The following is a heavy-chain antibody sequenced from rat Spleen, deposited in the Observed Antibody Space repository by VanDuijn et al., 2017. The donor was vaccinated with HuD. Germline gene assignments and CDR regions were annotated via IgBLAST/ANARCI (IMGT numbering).Heavy chain of an antibody. Sequence: EVQLAESGGGLVQPGRSLKLSCAASGFTFSDYYMAWVRQAPTEGLEWVATISYDGSSTYYRDSVKGRFTISRDNAKRTLYLQMDSLRSEDTATYYCARDSTYASLDYWGQGVTVTVSS. J-gene: IGHJ2*01. CDR3: ARDSTYASLDY. V-gene: IGHV5-7*01. CDR2: ISYDGSST. D-gene: IGHD1-2*01. CDR1: GFTFSDYY.